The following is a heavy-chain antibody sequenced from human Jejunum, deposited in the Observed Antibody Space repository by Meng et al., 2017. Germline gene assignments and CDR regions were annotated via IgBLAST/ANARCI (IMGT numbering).Heavy chain of an antibody. Sequence: VQGVGVGGGLVKPGGSLGLSCAASGFTFNDAWINWVRQSPGKGLEWVGTVKAKADGGTTHYAAPVKGRFTISRDESESTLYLQMNSLKTEDTAVYYCARTYHLPQNWGQGTLVTVSS. J-gene: IGHJ4*02. CDR3: ARTYHLPQN. CDR2: VKAKADGGTT. D-gene: IGHD1-14*01. V-gene: IGHV3-15*01. CDR1: GFTFNDAW.